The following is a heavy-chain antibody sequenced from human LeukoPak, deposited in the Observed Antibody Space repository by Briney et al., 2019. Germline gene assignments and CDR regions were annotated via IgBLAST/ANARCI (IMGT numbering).Heavy chain of an antibody. CDR2: ISGSGGST. D-gene: IGHD2-15*01. V-gene: IGHV3-23*01. J-gene: IGHJ4*02. Sequence: TVGSLRLSCAASGFTFSSYAMSWVRQAPGKGLEWVSAISGSGGSTYYADSVKGRFTISRDNSKNTLYLQMNSLRAEDTAVYYCAKDMVVAVTHTSFFDYWCQGTLVTVSS. CDR1: GFTFSSYA. CDR3: AKDMVVAVTHTSFFDY.